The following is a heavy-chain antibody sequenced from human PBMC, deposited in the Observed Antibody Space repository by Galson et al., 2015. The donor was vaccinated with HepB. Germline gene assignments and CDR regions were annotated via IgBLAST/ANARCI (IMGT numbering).Heavy chain of an antibody. D-gene: IGHD6-19*01. J-gene: IGHJ6*02. CDR2: ISYNGNNE. Sequence: SLRLSCAASGFTFSSYGMQWVRQAPGKGLEWVAVISYNGNNEYYADSVKGRFTISRDNSKNTLYLRMNSLSAEDTAVYYCAKDGSSGWYGFWWGMDVWGQGTTVTVSS. CDR1: GFTFSSYG. V-gene: IGHV3-30*18. CDR3: AKDGSSGWYGFWWGMDV.